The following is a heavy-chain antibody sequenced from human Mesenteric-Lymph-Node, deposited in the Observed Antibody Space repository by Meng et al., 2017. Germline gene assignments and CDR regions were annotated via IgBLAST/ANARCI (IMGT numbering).Heavy chain of an antibody. CDR3: ARRYGASAYNWFDP. J-gene: IGHJ5*02. Sequence: QGPLRGCGAGLVKPSSTLSLHCTVSGGSIGSGGYYWSWIRQHPGKGLEWIGYIYYTGSTFYNPSLKSRVTISVDTSKNQFSLKLISATAADTAVYYCARRYGASAYNWFDPWGQGTLVTVSS. D-gene: IGHD4-17*01. CDR1: GGSIGSGGYY. CDR2: IYYTGST. V-gene: IGHV4-31*03.